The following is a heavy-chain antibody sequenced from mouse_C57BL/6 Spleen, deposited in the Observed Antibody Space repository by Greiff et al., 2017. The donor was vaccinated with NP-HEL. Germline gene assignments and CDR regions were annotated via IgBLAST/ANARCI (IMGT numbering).Heavy chain of an antibody. Sequence: VQLQQPGAELVKPGASVKLSCKASGYTFTSYWMHWVKQRPGQGLEWIGWIYPGSGNTKYNEKFKGKATLTVDTSSSTAYMQLSSLTSEDSAVYFCAREGVYYDYDFAYWGQGTLVTVSA. D-gene: IGHD2-4*01. V-gene: IGHV1-84*01. CDR1: GYTFTSYW. CDR2: IYPGSGNT. CDR3: AREGVYYDYDFAY. J-gene: IGHJ3*01.